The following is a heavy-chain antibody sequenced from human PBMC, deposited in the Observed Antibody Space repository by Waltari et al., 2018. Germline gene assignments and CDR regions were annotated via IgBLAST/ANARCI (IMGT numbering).Heavy chain of an antibody. D-gene: IGHD2-8*01. V-gene: IGHV4-59*01. Sequence: QVQLQESGPGLVKPSETLSLTCTVSGGSISSYYWSWIRQPPGKGLEWIGYIYYSGSTNCNPSLKSRVTISVDTSKNQFSLKLSSVTAAETAVYYWARNGLDAFDIWGQGTMVTVSS. CDR3: ARNGLDAFDI. J-gene: IGHJ3*02. CDR2: IYYSGST. CDR1: GGSISSYY.